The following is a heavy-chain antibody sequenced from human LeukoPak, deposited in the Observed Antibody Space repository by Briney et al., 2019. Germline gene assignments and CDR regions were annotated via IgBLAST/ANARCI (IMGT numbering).Heavy chain of an antibody. D-gene: IGHD6-13*01. Sequence: ASVKVSCKASGYTFTSYDINWVRQATGQGLEWMGIINPSGGSTSYAQKFQGRVTMTRDTSTSTVYMELSSLRSEDTAVYYCARVRGIAAAGTLGYFDYWGQGTLVTVSS. J-gene: IGHJ4*02. V-gene: IGHV1-46*01. CDR3: ARVRGIAAAGTLGYFDY. CDR2: INPSGGST. CDR1: GYTFTSYD.